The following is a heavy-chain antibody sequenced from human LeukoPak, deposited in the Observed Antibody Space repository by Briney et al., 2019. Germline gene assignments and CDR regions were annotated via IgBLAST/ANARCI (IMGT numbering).Heavy chain of an antibody. CDR1: GFTFSSYW. CDR3: ARSAIAVPGGC. V-gene: IGHV3-74*01. J-gene: IGHJ4*02. CDR2: INSDGSST. D-gene: IGHD6-19*01. Sequence: GGSLRLSCAASGFTFSSYWMHWVRQAPGKGLVWVSRINSDGSSTGYADSVKGRFTISRDNAENTLYLQMNSLTAEDTAVYYCARSAIAVPGGCWGQGTLVTVSS.